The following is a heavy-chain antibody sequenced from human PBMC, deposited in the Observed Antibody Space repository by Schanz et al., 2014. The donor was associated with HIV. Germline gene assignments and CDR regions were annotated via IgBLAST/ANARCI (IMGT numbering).Heavy chain of an antibody. V-gene: IGHV4-34*01. D-gene: IGHD3-16*01. J-gene: IGHJ4*03. CDR1: GGSFSGDY. Sequence: QVQLQQWGAGLLKPSETLSLTCAVYGGSFSGDYWTWLRQSPGKALEWIGEINDSGRATINPSLKSRVTMSVDTSKNQFSLKLSSVTAADTAFYYCAKDGGRMGGQRQLFAYWGHGTLVTVSS. CDR3: AKDGGRMGGQRQLFAY. CDR2: INDSGRA.